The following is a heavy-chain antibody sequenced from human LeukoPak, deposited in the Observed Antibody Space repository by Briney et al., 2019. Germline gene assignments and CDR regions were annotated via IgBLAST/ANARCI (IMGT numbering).Heavy chain of an antibody. CDR2: IYSGGST. J-gene: IGHJ4*02. CDR1: GFTFSSYG. D-gene: IGHD3-10*01. Sequence: GGSLRLSCAASGFTFSSYGMHWVRQAPGKGLEWVSVIYSGGSTYYADSVKGRFTISRDNSKNTLYLQMNSLRAEDTAVYYCARGEWFGEFTDYWGQGTLVTVSS. V-gene: IGHV3-66*01. CDR3: ARGEWFGEFTDY.